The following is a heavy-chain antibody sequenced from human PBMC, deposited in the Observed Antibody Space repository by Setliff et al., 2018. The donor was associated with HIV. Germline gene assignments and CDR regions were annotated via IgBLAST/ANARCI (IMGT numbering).Heavy chain of an antibody. D-gene: IGHD6-19*01. Sequence: PGGSLRLSCAASGFRFTTYWMIWVRQAPGKGLEWLANVKQGGSEQYYLDPVKGRFTISRDNAKNSLSMQMNSLRAGDTAVYYCARDETTTIAVAGTGFDYWGQGTLVTVSS. CDR1: GFRFTTYW. CDR2: VKQGGSEQ. CDR3: ARDETTTIAVAGTGFDY. J-gene: IGHJ4*02. V-gene: IGHV3-7*01.